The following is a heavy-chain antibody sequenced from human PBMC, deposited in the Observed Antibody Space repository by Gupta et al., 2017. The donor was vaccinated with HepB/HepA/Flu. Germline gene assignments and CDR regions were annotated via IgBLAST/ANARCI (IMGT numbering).Heavy chain of an antibody. CDR1: GFTFISYA. Sequence: EVQLLESGGDLVQHGGSLRLSCPAFGFTFISYAMNSVRQAPGKGLEWVSLITGSADSTYYAESVKGRFTISRDNSKNTLYLQMNSLRAEDTAIYYCAKRDAGGHSDFDSWGQGTLVTVSS. J-gene: IGHJ4*02. CDR2: ITGSADST. V-gene: IGHV3-23*01. D-gene: IGHD3-16*01. CDR3: AKRDAGGHSDFDS.